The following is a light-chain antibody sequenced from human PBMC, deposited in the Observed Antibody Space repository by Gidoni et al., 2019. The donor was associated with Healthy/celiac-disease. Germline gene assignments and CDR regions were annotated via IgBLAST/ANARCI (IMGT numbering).Light chain of an antibody. CDR3: QQSYSTPGT. J-gene: IGKJ3*01. V-gene: IGKV1-39*01. Sequence: DIQMTQSPSSRSASVGDRVTITCRASQSISSYLNWYQQKPGKAPKLLIYAASSLQSGVPSRFSGSGSGTDFTLTISSLQPEDFATYYCQQSYSTPGTFGPGTKVDIK. CDR1: QSISSY. CDR2: AAS.